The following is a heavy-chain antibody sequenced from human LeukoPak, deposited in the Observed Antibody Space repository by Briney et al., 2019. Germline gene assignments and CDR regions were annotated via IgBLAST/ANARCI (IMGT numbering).Heavy chain of an antibody. CDR3: ARDKAMTGFDY. V-gene: IGHV4-59*01. Sequence: SETLSLTCTVSGGSISSYFWSWIRQPPGKGLEWIGYIYNSGSTNNNPSLKSRVTISVDTSKNQFSLKLSSVTAADTAVYYCARDKAMTGFDYWGQGTLVTVSS. CDR1: GGSISSYF. CDR2: IYNSGST. J-gene: IGHJ4*02.